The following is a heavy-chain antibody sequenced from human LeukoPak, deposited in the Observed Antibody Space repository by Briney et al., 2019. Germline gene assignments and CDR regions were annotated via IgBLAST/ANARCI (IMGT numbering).Heavy chain of an antibody. CDR2: ISYDGSNK. CDR3: AREWGAGAFDI. CDR1: GFPLSSYA. Sequence: AGGSLRLSCAVSGFPLSSYAMSWVRQAPGKGLEWVAVISYDGSNKYYADSVKGRFTISRDNAKNSLYLQMNSLRAEDTAVYYCAREWGAGAFDIWGQGTMVTVSS. J-gene: IGHJ3*02. D-gene: IGHD3-16*01. V-gene: IGHV3-30*04.